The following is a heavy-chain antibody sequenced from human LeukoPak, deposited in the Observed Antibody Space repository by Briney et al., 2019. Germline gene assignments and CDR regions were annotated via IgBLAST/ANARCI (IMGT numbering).Heavy chain of an antibody. CDR2: IIPIFGTA. D-gene: IGHD2-15*01. Sequence: AASVRVSCKASGGTFSSYAISWVRQAPGQGLEWMGGIIPIFGTANYAQKFQGRVTITADESTSTAYMELSSLRSEDTAVYYCARQYCSGGSCYVADYWGQGTLVTVSS. V-gene: IGHV1-69*13. J-gene: IGHJ4*02. CDR1: GGTFSSYA. CDR3: ARQYCSGGSCYVADY.